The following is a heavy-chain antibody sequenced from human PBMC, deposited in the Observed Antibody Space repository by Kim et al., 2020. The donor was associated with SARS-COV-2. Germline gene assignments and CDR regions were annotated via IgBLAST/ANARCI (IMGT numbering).Heavy chain of an antibody. J-gene: IGHJ4*01. CDR2: LYQTWST. V-gene: IGHV4-59*12. CDR3: ARSGRGFDFLSGYSPLDY. Sequence: SETLSLTCTVSGDSINDFYWSWIRQSPGRGLEWLGYLYQTWSTNYNPSLMGRVTMTLDTSKNQVSLKLTSVTAADMAMYFCARSGRGFDFLSGYSPLDY. D-gene: IGHD3-9*01. CDR1: GDSINDFY.